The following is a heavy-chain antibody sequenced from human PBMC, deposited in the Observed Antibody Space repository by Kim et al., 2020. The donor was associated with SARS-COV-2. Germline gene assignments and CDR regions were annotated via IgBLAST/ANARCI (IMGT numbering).Heavy chain of an antibody. V-gene: IGHV3-23*01. CDR2: ISGSGGST. J-gene: IGHJ6*02. CDR3: AKVSSECSSTSCSGYYGMDV. Sequence: GGSLRLSCAASGFTFSSYAMSWVRQAPGKGLEWVSAISGSGGSTYYADSVKGRFTISRDNSKNTLYLQMNSLRAEDTAVYYCAKVSSECSSTSCSGYYGMDVWGQGTTVTVSS. CDR1: GFTFSSYA. D-gene: IGHD2-2*01.